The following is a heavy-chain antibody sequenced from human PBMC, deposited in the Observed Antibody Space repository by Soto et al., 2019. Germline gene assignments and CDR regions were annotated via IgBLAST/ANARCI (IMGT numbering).Heavy chain of an antibody. J-gene: IGHJ6*02. Sequence: QITLKWSGHTRVKPAQTLQLTCTYSGFSLSISGVGVGWIRQPPGKALEWLALIYSNDDKRYSPSLKSRLTITKDTSKDQVGLIMTNIDPEDTATYYCTHMRGSGLFCMDVWGQGTTVTVSS. CDR3: THMRGSGLFCMDV. CDR2: IYSNDDK. CDR1: GFSLSISGVG. D-gene: IGHD3-10*01. V-gene: IGHV2-5*01.